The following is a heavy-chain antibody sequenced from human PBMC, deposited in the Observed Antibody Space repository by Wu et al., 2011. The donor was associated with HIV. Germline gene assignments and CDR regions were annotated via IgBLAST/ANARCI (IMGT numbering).Heavy chain of an antibody. D-gene: IGHD2-21*01. CDR3: ARDLGGDEDY. J-gene: IGHJ4*02. CDR1: GGSFKTYA. V-gene: IGHV1-69*05. CDR2: IIPLLGTP. Sequence: QVQLVQSGPEVKKPGSSVKVSCQASGGSFKTYAVSWVRQAPGQGLEWMGGIIPLLGTPNYAQRFQGRVTMTTDESTNTAYMELSSLTWEDTAIYYCARDLGGDEDYWGQGTLVTVSS.